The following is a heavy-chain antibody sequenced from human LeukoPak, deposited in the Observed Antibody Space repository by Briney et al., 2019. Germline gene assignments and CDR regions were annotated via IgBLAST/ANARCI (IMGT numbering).Heavy chain of an antibody. CDR2: IYYSGST. CDR3: ARWDDSAWGFGN. J-gene: IGHJ4*02. V-gene: IGHV4-39*01. CDR1: GGSISNINYY. D-gene: IGHD6-19*01. Sequence: SETLSLTCTVSGGSISNINYYWGWIRQPPGKGLEWIGNIYYSGSTYYSPSLKSRVTISVHTSKIRFSLRLSSVTAADTAVYYCARWDDSAWGFGNWGPGTLVTVSS.